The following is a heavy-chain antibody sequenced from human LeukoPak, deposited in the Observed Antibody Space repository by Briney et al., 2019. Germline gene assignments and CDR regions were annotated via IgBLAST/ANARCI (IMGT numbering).Heavy chain of an antibody. CDR1: GFTFSNYA. CDR3: ARRQDFWSPNYHPDFDC. D-gene: IGHD3-3*01. J-gene: IGHJ4*02. V-gene: IGHV3-23*01. CDR2: ISGSGGAT. Sequence: PGGSLRLSCAASGFTFSNYAMTWVRQTPGKGLEWVSAISGSGGATYHADSVKGRFTISRDNSKNTLYLQMSSLRADDTAVYYCARRQDFWSPNYHPDFDCWGQGALVTVSS.